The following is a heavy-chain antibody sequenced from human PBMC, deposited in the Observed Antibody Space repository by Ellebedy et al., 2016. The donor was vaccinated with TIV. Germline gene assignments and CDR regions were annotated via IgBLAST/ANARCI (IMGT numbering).Heavy chain of an antibody. CDR3: AREHMTSTGSPLDY. D-gene: IGHD1-1*01. CDR1: GFSFSSYA. CDR2: ISYDGSHR. V-gene: IGHV3-30-3*01. J-gene: IGHJ4*02. Sequence: GESLKISCSASGFSFSSYAMHWVRRAPGKGLEWVAIISYDGSHRYYADSVKGRFTISRDISKNTLYLQMNSLRAEDTAVYYCAREHMTSTGSPLDYWGQGTLVTVSS.